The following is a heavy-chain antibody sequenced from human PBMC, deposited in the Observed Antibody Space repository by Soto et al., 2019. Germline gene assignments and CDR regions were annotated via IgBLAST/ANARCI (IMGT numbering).Heavy chain of an antibody. CDR2: IMPIFGTT. J-gene: IGHJ5*02. Sequence: QVQLVQSGTEVKKPGSSVRVSCKASGDGFTTYAITWVRQAPGQGLEWMGRIMPIFGTTNYAQWFQDRVTITADESTSTAYMEMSSLRSEDTSVYYCARARDRSDFSWFDPWGQGTLVTVSS. CDR3: ARARDRSDFSWFDP. CDR1: GDGFTTYA. V-gene: IGHV1-69*18.